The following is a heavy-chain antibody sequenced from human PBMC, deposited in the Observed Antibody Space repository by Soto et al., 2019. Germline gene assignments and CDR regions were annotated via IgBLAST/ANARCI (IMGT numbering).Heavy chain of an antibody. CDR3: AVTGTYNWFDP. CDR2: IHHSGIS. D-gene: IGHD7-27*01. Sequence: SVPLSLTCTVSGGSLIDSFWNWIRQPPGKGLEWIGEIHHSGISNYNPSLKSRVTMSVDTSKNQFSLKMTSVTAADTAVYYCAVTGTYNWFDPWGQGTLVTVSS. CDR1: GGSLIDSF. V-gene: IGHV4-34*01. J-gene: IGHJ5*02.